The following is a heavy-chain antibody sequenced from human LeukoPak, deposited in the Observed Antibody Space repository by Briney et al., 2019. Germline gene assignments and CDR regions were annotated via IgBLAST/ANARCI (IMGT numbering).Heavy chain of an antibody. V-gene: IGHV4-39*07. J-gene: IGHJ3*02. CDR2: IYYSGST. CDR3: ARELLVATITGARRDDAFDI. Sequence: PSETLSLTCTVSGGSISSSSYYWGWIRQPPGKGLEWIGSIYYSGSTYYNPSLKSRVTISVDTSKNQFSLKLSSVTAADTAVYYCARELLVATITGARRDDAFDIWGQGTMVTVSS. D-gene: IGHD5-12*01. CDR1: GGSISSSSYY.